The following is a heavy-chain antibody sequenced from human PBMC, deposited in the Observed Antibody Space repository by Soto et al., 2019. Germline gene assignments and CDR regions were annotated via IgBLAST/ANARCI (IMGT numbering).Heavy chain of an antibody. D-gene: IGHD2-15*01. CDR1: GFTFSRYW. V-gene: IGHV3-74*01. J-gene: IGHJ4*02. CDR3: VRTSLVVAAATREDY. CDR2: INSDGSST. Sequence: VQLVESGGGLVQPGGSLRLSCAASGFTFSRYWMHWVRQAPGKGLVWVSRINSDGSSTSYADSVKGRFTISRDNAKNTLYLQMNSLRAEDTAVYYCVRTSLVVAAATREDYWGQGTLVIVSS.